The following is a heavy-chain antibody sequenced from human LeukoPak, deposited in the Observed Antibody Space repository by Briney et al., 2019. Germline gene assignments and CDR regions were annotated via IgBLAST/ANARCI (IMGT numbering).Heavy chain of an antibody. Sequence: SETLSLTCTVSGYSISSGYYWGWIRQPPGKGLEWIGSTYHSGSTYYNPSLKSRVTISVDTSKNQFSLKLSSVTAADTAVYYCARGGYDFWSGYSIGAFDIWGQGTMVTVSS. V-gene: IGHV4-38-2*02. CDR3: ARGGYDFWSGYSIGAFDI. J-gene: IGHJ3*02. CDR2: TYHSGST. CDR1: GYSISSGYY. D-gene: IGHD3-3*01.